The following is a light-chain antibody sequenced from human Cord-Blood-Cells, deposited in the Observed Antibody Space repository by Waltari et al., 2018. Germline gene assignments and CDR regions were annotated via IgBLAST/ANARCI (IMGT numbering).Light chain of an antibody. CDR2: DVS. CDR3: SSYTSSSTVV. V-gene: IGLV2-14*01. J-gene: IGLJ2*01. Sequence: QSALTQPASVSGSPGQSIPIACTGTSSHVGGYDYVSWYQQHPGKAPKLMIYDVSNRPSGVSTRFSGSKSGNTASLTISGLQAEDEADYYCSSYTSSSTVVFGGGTKLTVL. CDR1: SSHVGGYDY.